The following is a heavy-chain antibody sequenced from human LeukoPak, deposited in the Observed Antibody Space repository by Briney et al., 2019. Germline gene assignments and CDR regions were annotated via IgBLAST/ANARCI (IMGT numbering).Heavy chain of an antibody. Sequence: PGGSLRLSCAASGVTLSSYAMSWVRQAPGNGLEWVSGIRGTGGRTYYAVSVKCRFTISRDNSRNTLYLQMNSLRAEDTAVYYCAKDLRYDSSGYFDYWGQGTRVTVSS. CDR2: IRGTGGRT. CDR1: GVTLSSYA. CDR3: AKDLRYDSSGYFDY. D-gene: IGHD3-22*01. J-gene: IGHJ4*02. V-gene: IGHV3-23*01.